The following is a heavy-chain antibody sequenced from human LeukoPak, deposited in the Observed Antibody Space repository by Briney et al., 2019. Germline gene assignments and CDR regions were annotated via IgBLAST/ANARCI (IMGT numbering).Heavy chain of an antibody. CDR2: IWYDGSNK. J-gene: IGHJ5*02. Sequence: PGGSLRLSCAASGFTFSSYGMHWVRQAPGKGLEWVVVIWYDGSNKYYADSVKGRFTISRDNSKNTLYLQMNSLRAEDTAVYYCARGMGIMAVAGRRWFDPWGQGTLVTVSS. CDR1: GFTFSSYG. V-gene: IGHV3-33*01. CDR3: ARGMGIMAVAGRRWFDP. D-gene: IGHD6-19*01.